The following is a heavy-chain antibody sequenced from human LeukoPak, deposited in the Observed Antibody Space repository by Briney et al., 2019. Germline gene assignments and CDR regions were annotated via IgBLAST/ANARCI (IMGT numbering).Heavy chain of an antibody. D-gene: IGHD4-17*01. J-gene: IGHJ6*02. Sequence: SETLSLTCTVSGGSISSYYWSWIRQPPGKGLEWIGYIYYSGSTNYNPSLKSRVTISVDTSKNQFSLKLSSVTAADTAVYYCARDRYYGDYLHGMGVWGQGTTVTVSS. CDR2: IYYSGST. CDR1: GGSISSYY. CDR3: ARDRYYGDYLHGMGV. V-gene: IGHV4-59*01.